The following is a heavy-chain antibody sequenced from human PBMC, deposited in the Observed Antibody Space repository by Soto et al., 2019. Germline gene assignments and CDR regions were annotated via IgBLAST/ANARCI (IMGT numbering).Heavy chain of an antibody. Sequence: GGSMRPSCAASGFIFSTFGMHWVRQARGKGLEWVAGVGYDGGNGASSDSLKCRFSISRCNSNNTLYLQITSLRAEDTAVYYCARDPRTARASAMDVWGQGTTVTVSS. CDR1: GFIFSTFG. D-gene: IGHD6-6*01. CDR3: ARDPRTARASAMDV. CDR2: VGYDGGNG. J-gene: IGHJ6*02. V-gene: IGHV3-33*01.